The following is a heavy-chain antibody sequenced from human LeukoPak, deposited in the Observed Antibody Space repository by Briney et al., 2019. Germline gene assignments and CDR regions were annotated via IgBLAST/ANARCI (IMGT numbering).Heavy chain of an antibody. J-gene: IGHJ4*02. V-gene: IGHV3-49*04. CDR2: IRSKADGETT. CDR1: GFNFGDYA. CDR3: TRVVDLTYYYDSSASTPCYFDY. D-gene: IGHD3-22*01. Sequence: PGRSLILFCTAAGFNFGDYAMSWVRHAPGKGVEWVGFIRSKADGETTEYAASVKGRFTISRDGSKSLAYLQMTSLKTEDTAVYYCTRVVDLTYYYDSSASTPCYFDYWGQATLVTVSS.